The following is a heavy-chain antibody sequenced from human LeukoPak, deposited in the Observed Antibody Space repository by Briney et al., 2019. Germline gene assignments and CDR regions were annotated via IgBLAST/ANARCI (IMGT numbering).Heavy chain of an antibody. CDR1: GGTFSSYA. V-gene: IGHV1-69*04. Sequence: ASVKVSCKASGGTFSSYAISWVRQAPGQGLEWMGRIIPILGITNYAQKFQGRVTITTDKSTSTAYMELTSLTSEDTAVYYCATRESRDYYFDGWGQGTLVTVSS. CDR3: ATRESRDYYFDG. D-gene: IGHD3-10*01. CDR2: IIPILGIT. J-gene: IGHJ4*02.